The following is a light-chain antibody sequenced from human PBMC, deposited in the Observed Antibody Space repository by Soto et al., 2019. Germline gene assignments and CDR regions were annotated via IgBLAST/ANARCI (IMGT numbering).Light chain of an antibody. V-gene: IGKV3-15*01. CDR3: QQYNNWPPIT. CDR2: GAS. CDR1: QSVSSD. Sequence: EIVMTQSPATLSVSPGERATLSCRASQSVSSDLAWYHQKPGQAPRLLIYGASTRATGIPARFSGSGSGTEFTLTISSLQSEDFAVYFCQQYNNWPPITFGQGTRLEIK. J-gene: IGKJ5*01.